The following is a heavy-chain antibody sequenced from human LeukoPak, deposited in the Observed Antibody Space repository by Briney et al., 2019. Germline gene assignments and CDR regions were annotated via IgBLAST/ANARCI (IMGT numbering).Heavy chain of an antibody. V-gene: IGHV4-39*01. J-gene: IGHJ4*02. CDR1: GGSISSSSYY. CDR2: IYYSGST. Sequence: SETLSLTCTVSGGSISSSSYYWGWIRQPPGKGLEWIGRIYYSGSTYYNPSLKSRVTISVDTSKNQFSLKLSSVTAADTAVYYCATLVWFGELTDYWGQGTLVTVSS. CDR3: ATLVWFGELTDY. D-gene: IGHD3-10*01.